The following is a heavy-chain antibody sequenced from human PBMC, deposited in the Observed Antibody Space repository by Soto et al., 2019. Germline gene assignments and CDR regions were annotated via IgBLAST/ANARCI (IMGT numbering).Heavy chain of an antibody. D-gene: IGHD6-13*01. Sequence: QVQLVESGGGVVQPGRSLRLSCAASGFTFSSYGMHWVRQAPGKGLEWVAVIWYDGSNKYYADSVKGRFTISRDNSKNTLYLQMNSLRAEDTAVYYCARDDAGTDLDYWGQGTLVTVSS. J-gene: IGHJ4*02. CDR2: IWYDGSNK. CDR1: GFTFSSYG. CDR3: ARDDAGTDLDY. V-gene: IGHV3-33*01.